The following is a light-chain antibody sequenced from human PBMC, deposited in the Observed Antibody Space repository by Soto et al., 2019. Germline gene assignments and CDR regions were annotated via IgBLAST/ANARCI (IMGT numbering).Light chain of an antibody. Sequence: DIQMTQSPSTLSASVGDRVTITCRASQSISSWLAWYQQKPGKAPKLLIYKASSLESGVPSRFSGSGSGTESTLTISSLQPDDFASYYCQQSNSYTWTFGQGTKVEIK. CDR1: QSISSW. J-gene: IGKJ1*01. CDR3: QQSNSYTWT. CDR2: KAS. V-gene: IGKV1-5*03.